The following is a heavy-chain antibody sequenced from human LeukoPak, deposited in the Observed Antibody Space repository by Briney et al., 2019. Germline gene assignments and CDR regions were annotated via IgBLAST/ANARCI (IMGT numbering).Heavy chain of an antibody. CDR3: ARRSRSYYYYGMDV. Sequence: SETLSLTCTVSGGSISSYYWSWIRQPPGKGLEWIGYIYYSGSTNYNPSLKSRVTISVDTSKNQFYLKLSSVTAADTAVYYCARRSRSYYYYGMDVWGQGTTVAVSS. D-gene: IGHD2-2*01. J-gene: IGHJ6*02. V-gene: IGHV4-59*01. CDR2: IYYSGST. CDR1: GGSISSYY.